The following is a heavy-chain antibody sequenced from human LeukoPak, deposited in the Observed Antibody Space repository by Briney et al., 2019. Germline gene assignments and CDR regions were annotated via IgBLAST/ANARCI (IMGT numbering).Heavy chain of an antibody. D-gene: IGHD6-19*01. J-gene: IGHJ4*02. CDR3: ARGSGSDWTNFDC. CDR1: GYTFTTYY. Sequence: ASVKVSCKASGYTFTTYYIHWVRQAPGQGLEWMGIISPSGGSTRYAQNFQGRITMTRDTSTSRVYMELSSLRCEDTAVYYCARGSGSDWTNFDCWGQGTLVTVSS. CDR2: ISPSGGST. V-gene: IGHV1-46*01.